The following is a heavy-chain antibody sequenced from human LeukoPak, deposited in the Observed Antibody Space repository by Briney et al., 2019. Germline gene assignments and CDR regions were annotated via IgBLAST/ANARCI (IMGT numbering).Heavy chain of an antibody. CDR3: ASHAGEYCADY. J-gene: IGHJ4*02. CDR2: IYYSGST. D-gene: IGHD3-16*01. V-gene: IGHV4-59*01. Sequence: SETLSLTCTVSGGSISSYYWSWIRQPPGKGLEWIGYIYYSGSTNYNPSLKSRVTISVDTSKNQFSLKLSSVTAADTAVYYCASHAGEYCADYWGQGTLVTVSS. CDR1: GGSISSYY.